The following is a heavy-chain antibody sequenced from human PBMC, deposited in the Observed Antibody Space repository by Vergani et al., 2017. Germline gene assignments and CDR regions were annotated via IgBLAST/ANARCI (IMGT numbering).Heavy chain of an antibody. CDR3: ARVRKIQLWLQAIYYFDY. CDR2: ISWNSGSI. CDR1: GFTFDDYA. D-gene: IGHD5-18*01. J-gene: IGHJ4*02. Sequence: EVQLVESGGGLVQPGRSLRLSCAASGFTFDDYAMHWVRQAPGKGLEWVSGISWNSGSIGYADSVKGRFTISRDNAKNSLYLQMNSLRAEDTAVYYCARVRKIQLWLQAIYYFDYWGQGTLVTVSS. V-gene: IGHV3-9*01.